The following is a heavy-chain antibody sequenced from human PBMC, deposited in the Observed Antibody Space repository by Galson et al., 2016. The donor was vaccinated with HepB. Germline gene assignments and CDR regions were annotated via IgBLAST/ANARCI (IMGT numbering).Heavy chain of an antibody. V-gene: IGHV4-59*01. Sequence: SETLSLTCTVSGASISSYYWSWIRQPPGKGLEWIGYIYYSGGTYYNPSLKSRVTISVDTSKNQFSLNLTSVTAADPAVYFCSTTSFIAGAFDIWGLGTKVTVSS. D-gene: IGHD1-1*01. CDR1: GASISSYY. CDR3: STTSFIAGAFDI. J-gene: IGHJ3*02. CDR2: IYYSGGT.